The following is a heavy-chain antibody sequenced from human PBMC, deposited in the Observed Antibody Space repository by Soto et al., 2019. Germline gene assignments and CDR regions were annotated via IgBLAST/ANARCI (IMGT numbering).Heavy chain of an antibody. CDR3: ARDRRPSLYYGLSV. D-gene: IGHD2-2*01. Sequence: PGGSLRLSCAASGFTFSDYYMAWIRQAPGKGLEWVSYISSSGDTTAYADSVKGRFTISRDNAKNSLYLQMNSLRAEDTATYYCARDRRPSLYYGLSVWGQRTTVTVSS. CDR1: GFTFSDYY. J-gene: IGHJ6*02. CDR2: ISSSGDTT. V-gene: IGHV3-11*01.